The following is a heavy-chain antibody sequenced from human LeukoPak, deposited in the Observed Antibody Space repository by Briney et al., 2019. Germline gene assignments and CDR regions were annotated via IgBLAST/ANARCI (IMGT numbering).Heavy chain of an antibody. CDR3: ARDIVVVPATFDP. Sequence: SETLSLTCAVYGGSFSGYYWSWTRQPPGKGLEWIGEINHSGSTNYNPSLKSRVTISVDTSKNQFSLKLSSVTAADTAVYYCARDIVVVPATFDPWGQGTLVTVSS. CDR2: INHSGST. J-gene: IGHJ5*02. CDR1: GGSFSGYY. D-gene: IGHD2-2*01. V-gene: IGHV4-34*01.